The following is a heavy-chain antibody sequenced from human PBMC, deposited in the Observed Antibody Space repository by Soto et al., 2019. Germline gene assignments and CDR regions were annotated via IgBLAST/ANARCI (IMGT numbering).Heavy chain of an antibody. J-gene: IGHJ6*02. CDR1: GFTFSSYA. Sequence: SLRLSCAASGFTFSSYAMSWVRQAPGKGLEWVSAISGSGGSTYYADSVKGRFTISRDNSKNTLYLQMNSLRAEDTAVYYCAKDAGIAAAGTYYYYGMDVWGQGTTVTVSS. D-gene: IGHD6-13*01. CDR3: AKDAGIAAAGTYYYYGMDV. V-gene: IGHV3-23*01. CDR2: ISGSGGST.